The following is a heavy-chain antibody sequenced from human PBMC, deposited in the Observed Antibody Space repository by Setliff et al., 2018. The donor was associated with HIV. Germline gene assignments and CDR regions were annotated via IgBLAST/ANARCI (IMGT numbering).Heavy chain of an antibody. J-gene: IGHJ6*03. CDR2: IYTRGNT. Sequence: PSETLSLTCTVSGYSISSGYYWSWIRQPAGKGLEWIGRIYTRGNTNYNPSLRSRVTMYVNTSKNQFSLKVTSVTAADTAVYYCTRDLWGDDYYYNNMDVWGKGTTVTVSS. CDR3: TRDLWGDDYYYNNMDV. D-gene: IGHD2-21*02. V-gene: IGHV4-4*07. CDR1: GYSISSGYY.